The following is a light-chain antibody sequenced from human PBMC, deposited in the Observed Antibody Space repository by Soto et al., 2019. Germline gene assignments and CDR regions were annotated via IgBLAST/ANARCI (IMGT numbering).Light chain of an antibody. Sequence: EIVMTQSPVTLSVSPGERATLSCRASQSGSNHLAWYQQKPGQAPRLLIYGASTRAIGIPARFSGSGSGTEFTLTISSLQSEDFAVYYCQQYNNWPPTTFGQGTKLEIK. CDR3: QQYNNWPPTT. CDR1: QSGSNH. V-gene: IGKV3-15*01. CDR2: GAS. J-gene: IGKJ2*01.